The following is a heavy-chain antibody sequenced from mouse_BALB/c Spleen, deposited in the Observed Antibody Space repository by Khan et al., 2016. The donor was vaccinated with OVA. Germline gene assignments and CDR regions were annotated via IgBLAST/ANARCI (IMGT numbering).Heavy chain of an antibody. Sequence: VQLKQSGPDLVKPGASVKISCKASGYSFTGYYIHWVKQSHGKSLKWIGRVNPNNGGTSYNQTFKGKAILTVDKSSNTAYMELRSLTSEDSAVYSCGIYDGDLDVWGAGTTVTVSS. CDR3: GIYDGDLDV. D-gene: IGHD2-12*01. J-gene: IGHJ1*01. CDR2: VNPNNGGT. V-gene: IGHV1-26*01. CDR1: GYSFTGYY.